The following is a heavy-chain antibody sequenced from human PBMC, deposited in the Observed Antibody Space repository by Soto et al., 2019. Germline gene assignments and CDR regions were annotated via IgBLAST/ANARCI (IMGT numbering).Heavy chain of an antibody. J-gene: IGHJ4*02. D-gene: IGHD1-26*01. CDR1: GGSFSGYY. Sequence: SETLSLTCAVYGGSFSGYYWSWIRQPPGKGLEWIGEINHGGSTNYNPSLKSRVTISVDTSKNQFSLKLSPVTAADTAVYYCARGIVGATPVFDYWGQGTLVTVSS. CDR3: ARGIVGATPVFDY. V-gene: IGHV4-34*01. CDR2: INHGGST.